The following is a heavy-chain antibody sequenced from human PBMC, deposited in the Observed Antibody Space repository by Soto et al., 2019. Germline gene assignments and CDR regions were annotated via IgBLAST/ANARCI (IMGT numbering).Heavy chain of an antibody. Sequence: QITLKESGPPLVNPTQTLTLTCTFSGFSLSTSGVGVGWIRQPPGKALEWLALIYWDDDKRYSPSLKSRLTITKDTSKNQVVLTMTNMDPVDTATYYCAHVPHYDYIWGSYRTNWFDPWGQGTLVTVSS. CDR3: AHVPHYDYIWGSYRTNWFDP. CDR1: GFSLSTSGVG. V-gene: IGHV2-5*02. CDR2: IYWDDDK. D-gene: IGHD3-16*02. J-gene: IGHJ5*02.